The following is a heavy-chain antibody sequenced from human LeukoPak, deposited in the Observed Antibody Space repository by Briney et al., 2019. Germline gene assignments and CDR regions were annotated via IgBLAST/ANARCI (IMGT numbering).Heavy chain of an antibody. CDR3: ARILTGYSYGVDV. V-gene: IGHV1-2*02. Sequence: EASLKVSCKASGYTFTGYYMHWVRQAPGQGLGWMGWINPNSGGTNYAQKFQGRVTMTRDTSISTAYMELSRLRSDDTAVYYCARILTGYSYGVDVWGQGTTVTVSS. D-gene: IGHD3-9*01. CDR1: GYTFTGYY. CDR2: INPNSGGT. J-gene: IGHJ6*02.